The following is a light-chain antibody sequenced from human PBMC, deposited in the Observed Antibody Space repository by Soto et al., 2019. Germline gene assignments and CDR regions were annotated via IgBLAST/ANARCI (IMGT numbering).Light chain of an antibody. J-gene: IGKJ1*01. CDR1: QSVSSF. Sequence: EIVLTQSPATLSLSPGERATLSCRASQSVSSFLAWYQRKPGQAPRLLIYDASHRATGIPARFSGSGSGTDFTLTISSLEPEDFAVYYCQQRSNWPKTFGQGTKVDIK. V-gene: IGKV3-11*01. CDR3: QQRSNWPKT. CDR2: DAS.